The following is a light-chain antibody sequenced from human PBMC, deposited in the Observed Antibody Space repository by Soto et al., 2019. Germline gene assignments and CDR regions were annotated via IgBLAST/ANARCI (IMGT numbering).Light chain of an antibody. CDR3: QQRSNWPRT. CDR2: DAS. Sequence: IVLTQSPATLSLSPGERATLSCRASQSVSSYLAWYQQKPGQAPRLLIYDASNRATGIPARFSGSGSGTDFTLTISSLEPEDFAVYYCQQRSNWPRTFGGGTK. J-gene: IGKJ4*01. V-gene: IGKV3-11*01. CDR1: QSVSSY.